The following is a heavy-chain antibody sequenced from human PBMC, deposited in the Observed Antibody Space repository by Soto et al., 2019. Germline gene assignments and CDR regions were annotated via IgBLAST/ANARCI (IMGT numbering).Heavy chain of an antibody. D-gene: IGHD2-2*01. Sequence: SETLSLTCAVYGGSFSGYYWSWIRQPPGKGLEWIGEINHSGSTNYNPSLKSRVTISVDTSKNQFSLKLSSVTAADTAVYYCARRVVPAAMRYFDYLGPGTLVTVSS. CDR2: INHSGST. CDR1: GGSFSGYY. J-gene: IGHJ4*01. V-gene: IGHV4-34*01. CDR3: ARRVVPAAMRYFDY.